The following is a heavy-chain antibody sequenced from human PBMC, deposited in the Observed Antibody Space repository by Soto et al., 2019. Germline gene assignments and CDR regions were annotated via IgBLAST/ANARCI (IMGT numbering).Heavy chain of an antibody. D-gene: IGHD3-9*01. V-gene: IGHV4-34*01. Sequence: SETLSLTCAVYGGSFSGYYWSWIRQPPGKGLEWIGEINHSGSTNYNPSLKSRVTISVDTSKNQFLLKLSSVTAADTAVYYCARGCPSILTLYYYYGMDVWGQGTTVTSP. J-gene: IGHJ6*02. CDR2: INHSGST. CDR1: GGSFSGYY. CDR3: ARGCPSILTLYYYYGMDV.